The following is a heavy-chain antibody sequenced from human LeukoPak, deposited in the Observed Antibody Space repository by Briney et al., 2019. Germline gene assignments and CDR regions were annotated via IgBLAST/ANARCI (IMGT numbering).Heavy chain of an antibody. Sequence: SVKVSCKASGGTFSSYAISWVRQAPGQGREWMGGIIPIFGTADYAQKFQGRVTITADESTRTAYMELSSMRSEDTAVYYCAREARYYDILTGYYLFYFDYWGQGTLVTVSS. CDR3: AREARYYDILTGYYLFYFDY. V-gene: IGHV1-69*13. D-gene: IGHD3-9*01. J-gene: IGHJ4*02. CDR1: GGTFSSYA. CDR2: IIPIFGTA.